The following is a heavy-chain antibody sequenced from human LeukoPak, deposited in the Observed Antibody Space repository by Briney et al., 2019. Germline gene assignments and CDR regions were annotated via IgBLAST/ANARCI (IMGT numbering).Heavy chain of an antibody. CDR1: GGSFSGYY. V-gene: IGHV4-34*01. J-gene: IGHJ5*02. CDR3: ARGRGYCSSTSCFNWFDP. CDR2: INHSGST. D-gene: IGHD2-2*03. Sequence: SETLSLTCAVYGGSFSGYYWSWIRQPPGKGLEWIGEINHSGSTNYNPSLKSRVTISVDTSKNQFSLKLSSVTAADTAVYYCARGRGYCSSTSCFNWFDPWGQGTLVTVSS.